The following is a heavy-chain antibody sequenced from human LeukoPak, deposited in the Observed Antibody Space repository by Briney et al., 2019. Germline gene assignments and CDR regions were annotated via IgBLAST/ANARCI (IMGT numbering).Heavy chain of an antibody. J-gene: IGHJ6*03. CDR1: GFTVSGNY. CDR2: IYSGGTT. CDR3: ARDKAGRNYDILTGYYYYYYMDV. V-gene: IGHV3-53*01. Sequence: GGSLRLSCAVAGFTVSGNYMSWVRQAPGKGLEWVSFIYSGGTTYYADSVKGRFTISRDNAKNALYLQMNSLRAEDTAVYYCARDKAGRNYDILTGYYYYYYMDVWGKGTMVTISS. D-gene: IGHD3-9*01.